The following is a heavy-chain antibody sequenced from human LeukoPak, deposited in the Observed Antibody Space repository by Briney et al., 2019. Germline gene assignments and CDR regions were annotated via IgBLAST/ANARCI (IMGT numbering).Heavy chain of an antibody. Sequence: SETLSLTCTVSGGSNSSGDYYWSWIRQPPGKGLEWIGYIYYSGSTYYNPSLKSRVTISVDTSKNQFSLKLSSVTAADTAVYYCARYGDCSSTSCYQGYWGQGTLVTVSS. V-gene: IGHV4-30-4*01. CDR3: ARYGDCSSTSCYQGY. CDR1: GGSNSSGDYY. CDR2: IYYSGST. J-gene: IGHJ4*02. D-gene: IGHD2-2*01.